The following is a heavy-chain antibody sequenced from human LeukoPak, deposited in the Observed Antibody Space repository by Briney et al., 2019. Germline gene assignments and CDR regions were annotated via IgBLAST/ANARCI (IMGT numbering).Heavy chain of an antibody. CDR1: GFSFSTFE. Sequence: GGSLRLSCVASGFSFSTFEMNWVRHTPGTGLEWISYIPGGGTTKYADSVKGRFTISRDNAKNSRYLQMNSLRAEDTAVYYCAKDRDSGYDWRTYFDYWGQGTLVTVSS. CDR2: IPGGGTT. CDR3: AKDRDSGYDWRTYFDY. V-gene: IGHV3-48*03. J-gene: IGHJ4*02. D-gene: IGHD5-12*01.